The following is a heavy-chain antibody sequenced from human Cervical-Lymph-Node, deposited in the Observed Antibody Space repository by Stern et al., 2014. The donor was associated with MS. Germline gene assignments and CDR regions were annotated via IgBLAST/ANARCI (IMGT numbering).Heavy chain of an antibody. J-gene: IGHJ4*02. D-gene: IGHD6-19*01. V-gene: IGHV4-59*01. CDR1: GGSISSYY. CDR3: ARSYALAGSVLDY. Sequence: QLQLQESGPGLVKPSETLSLTCTVSGGSISSYYWSWIRQPPGNGLEWIGYIYYSGSTNYNPSLKSRGTISIDMSKKQFSLTLTSVTAADTAVYYCARSYALAGSVLDYGGQGTLVTVSS. CDR2: IYYSGST.